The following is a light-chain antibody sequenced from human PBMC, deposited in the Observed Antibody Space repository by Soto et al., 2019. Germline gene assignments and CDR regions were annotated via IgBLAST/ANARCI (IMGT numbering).Light chain of an antibody. J-gene: IGKJ5*01. Sequence: DIQMTQSPSSLSASVGDRVTITCQASQDINKNLIWYQQKPGKAPKLLIYDASDLETGVPSRFSGRGSGIGFTFTISCLQPEDVATYYCQQHESPPLTFRQGTRLEIK. CDR1: QDINKN. CDR2: DAS. CDR3: QQHESPPLT. V-gene: IGKV1-33*01.